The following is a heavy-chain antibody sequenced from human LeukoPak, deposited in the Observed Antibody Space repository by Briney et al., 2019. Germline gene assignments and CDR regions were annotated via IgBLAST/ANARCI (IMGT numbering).Heavy chain of an antibody. D-gene: IGHD5-24*01. V-gene: IGHV3-21*01. J-gene: IGHJ4*02. Sequence: GGSLRLSCAASGFTFRSYSMNWVRQAPGKGLEWVSSISSSSSYIYYADSVKGRFTISRDNAKNSLYLQMNSLRAEDTAVYYCARLRDGYNPIDYWGQGTLVTVSS. CDR1: GFTFRSYS. CDR3: ARLRDGYNPIDY. CDR2: ISSSSSYI.